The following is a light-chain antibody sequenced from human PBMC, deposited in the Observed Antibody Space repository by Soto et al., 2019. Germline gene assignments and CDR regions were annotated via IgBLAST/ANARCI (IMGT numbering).Light chain of an antibody. CDR2: KTS. J-gene: IGKJ2*01. CDR3: QQYYAYPYT. Sequence: DIQMTQSPSTVSASIGDRVTITCRASQDASRWVAWYQQKPGKAPKTLIYKTSILEAGVPSRFSGRASGTEFTLTISGLQPDALATYYCQQYYAYPYTFGRGTKLEI. CDR1: QDASRW. V-gene: IGKV1-5*03.